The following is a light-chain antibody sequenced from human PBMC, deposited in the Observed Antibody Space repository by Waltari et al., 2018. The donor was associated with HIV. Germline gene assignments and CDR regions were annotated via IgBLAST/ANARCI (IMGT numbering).Light chain of an antibody. CDR3: QQFNSYPLT. Sequence: AIQLTQSPSSLSASVGDRVHITCRASQGISSALAWYQLKPGKAPKLLIYDASTLKSGVPSRFRGSGSGTDFTLTISSLQPGDFATYYCQQFNSYPLTFGGGSKVELQ. V-gene: IGKV1-13*02. CDR2: DAS. J-gene: IGKJ4*01. CDR1: QGISSA.